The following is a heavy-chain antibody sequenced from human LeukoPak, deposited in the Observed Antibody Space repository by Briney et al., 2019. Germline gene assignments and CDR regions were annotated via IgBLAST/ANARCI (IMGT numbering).Heavy chain of an antibody. CDR1: GFTFSDYY. CDR3: ARGVLEWLRSGSSDYYYYGMDV. V-gene: IGHV3-11*01. D-gene: IGHD5-12*01. J-gene: IGHJ6*02. Sequence: GGSLRLSCAASGFTFSDYYMSWIRQAPGKGLEWVSYISSSGSTIYYADSVKGRFIISRDNAKNSLYLQMNSLRAEDTAVYYCARGVLEWLRSGSSDYYYYGMDVWGQGTTVTVSS. CDR2: ISSSGSTI.